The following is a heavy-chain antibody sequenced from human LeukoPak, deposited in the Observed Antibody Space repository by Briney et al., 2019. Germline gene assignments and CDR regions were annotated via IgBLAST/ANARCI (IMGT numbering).Heavy chain of an antibody. V-gene: IGHV4-59*06. CDR3: ARDTMVREPDAFDI. D-gene: IGHD3-10*01. CDR2: IYYSGST. CDR1: GDSISSYY. Sequence: ASETLSLTCTVSGDSISSYYWSWIRQPPGKGLEWIGYIYYSGSTYYNPSLKSRVTISVDTSKNQFSLKLSSVTAADTAVYYCARDTMVREPDAFDIWGQGTMVTVSS. J-gene: IGHJ3*02.